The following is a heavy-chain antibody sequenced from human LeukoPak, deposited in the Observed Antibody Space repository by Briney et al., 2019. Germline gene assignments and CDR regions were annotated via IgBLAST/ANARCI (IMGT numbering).Heavy chain of an antibody. J-gene: IGHJ3*01. CDR3: AKRAAYSRSSLVLPFDAFDL. CDR2: SSGSGTHT. V-gene: IGHV3-23*01. Sequence: GGSLRLSCAASEFSVGSNYMTWVRQAPGKGLEWVSVSSGSGTHTYYAASVKGRFTISRDNSNNTLYLQMNSLRAEDTAVYYCAKRAAYSRSSLVLPFDAFDLWGQGTMVTVSS. CDR1: EFSVGSNY. D-gene: IGHD6-6*01.